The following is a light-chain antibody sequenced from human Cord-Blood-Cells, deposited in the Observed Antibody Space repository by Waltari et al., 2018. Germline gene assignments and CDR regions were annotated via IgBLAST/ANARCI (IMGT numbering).Light chain of an antibody. CDR1: SSDVGRYNI. J-gene: IGLJ2*01. V-gene: IGLV2-23*03. Sequence: QSALTQPASVSGSPGQSLTISCTGTSSDVGRYNIVSWYQQHPGKAPKRMIYEGSKRPSGVSNRFSGSKSGNTASLTIAGLQAEDEADYYCCSYAGSSTFVVFGGGTKLTVL. CDR3: CSYAGSSTFVV. CDR2: EGS.